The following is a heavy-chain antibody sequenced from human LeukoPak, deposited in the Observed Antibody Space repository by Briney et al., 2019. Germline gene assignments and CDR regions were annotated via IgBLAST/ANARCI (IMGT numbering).Heavy chain of an antibody. J-gene: IGHJ4*02. CDR2: IIPIFGTA. V-gene: IGHV1-69*05. CDR3: AREGGIAARPVDY. CDR1: GGTFSSYA. Sequence: ASVKVSCKASGGTFSSYAISWVRQAPGQGLEWMGRIIPIFGTANYAQKFQGRVTITTDESTSTAYMELSSLRSEDTAVYYCAREGGIAARPVDYWGQGTLVTVSS. D-gene: IGHD6-6*01.